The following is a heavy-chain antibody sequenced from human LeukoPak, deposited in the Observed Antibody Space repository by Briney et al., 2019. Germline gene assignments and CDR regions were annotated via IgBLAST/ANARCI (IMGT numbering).Heavy chain of an antibody. CDR2: VYSSGSL. CDR1: GGSISIRNYY. CDR3: ARDFRGGYDFWSGYYTPYYFDY. V-gene: IGHV4-39*07. D-gene: IGHD3-3*01. J-gene: IGHJ4*02. Sequence: SETLSLTCTVSGGSISIRNYYWAWIRQPPGRQLEWIGSVYSSGSLYYNPSLKSRVTISVDTSNNQFSLKLSSVTAADTAVYYCARDFRGGYDFWSGYYTPYYFDYWGQGTLVTVSP.